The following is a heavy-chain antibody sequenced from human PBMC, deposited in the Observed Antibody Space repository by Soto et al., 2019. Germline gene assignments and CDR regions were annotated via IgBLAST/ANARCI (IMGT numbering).Heavy chain of an antibody. D-gene: IGHD3-10*01. Sequence: SVKVSCKASGGTFSSYAISWVRQAPGQGFEWMGGIIPIFGTANYAQKFQGRVTITADESTSTVYMELSSLRSEDTAVYYCAKKVGSGKHYYYYYMDVWGKGTTVTVSS. V-gene: IGHV1-69*13. J-gene: IGHJ6*03. CDR3: AKKVGSGKHYYYYYMDV. CDR1: GGTFSSYA. CDR2: IIPIFGTA.